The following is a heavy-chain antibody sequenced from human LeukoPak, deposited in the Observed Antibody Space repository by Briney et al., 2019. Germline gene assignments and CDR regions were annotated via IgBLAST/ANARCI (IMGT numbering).Heavy chain of an antibody. CDR1: GYTFTSYD. V-gene: IGHV1-8*03. CDR2: MNPNSGNT. Sequence: ASVKVSCKASGYTFTSYDINWVRQATGQGLEWMGWMNPNSGNTGYAQKFQGRVTITRNTSISTAYMELSSLRSEDTAVYYCARGNDYSNYRNYYYYYYMDVWGKGTTVTVSS. J-gene: IGHJ6*03. D-gene: IGHD4-11*01. CDR3: ARGNDYSNYRNYYYYYYMDV.